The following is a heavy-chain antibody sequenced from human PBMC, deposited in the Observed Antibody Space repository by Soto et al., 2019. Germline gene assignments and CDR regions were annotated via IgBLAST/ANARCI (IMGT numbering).Heavy chain of an antibody. CDR1: GIIFSTSGSAFSRYA. D-gene: IGHD3-16*01. Sequence: PGGSLRLSCAASGIIFSTSGSAFSRYAMTWVRQTPGKALEWVSSISGSGVRTYYSDSVRGRFTISRDNSKDRLYLEMNSVRAEDTAVYYCATPAYDYWGQGTLVTVSS. CDR3: ATPAYDY. J-gene: IGHJ4*02. V-gene: IGHV3-23*01. CDR2: ISGSGVRT.